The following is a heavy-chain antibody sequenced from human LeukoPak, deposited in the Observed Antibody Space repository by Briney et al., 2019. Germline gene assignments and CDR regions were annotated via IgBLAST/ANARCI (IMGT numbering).Heavy chain of an antibody. CDR2: IRYDGSNK. D-gene: IGHD2-2*01. CDR1: GFTFSSYG. Sequence: GGSLRLSCAASGFTFSSYGMHWVRQAPGKGLEWVAFIRYDGSNKYYADSVKGRFTISRDNSKNTLYLQMNSLRAEDTAVYYCAKVPMPQGYCSSTSCWAYDYWGQGTLVTVSS. CDR3: AKVPMPQGYCSSTSCWAYDY. V-gene: IGHV3-30*02. J-gene: IGHJ4*02.